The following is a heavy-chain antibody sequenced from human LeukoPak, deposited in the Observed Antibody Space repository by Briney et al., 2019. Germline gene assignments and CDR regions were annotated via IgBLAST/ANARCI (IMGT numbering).Heavy chain of an antibody. J-gene: IGHJ5*02. CDR3: ARDGLYCTNGVCYRFDP. V-gene: IGHV1-2*02. D-gene: IGHD2-8*01. CDR1: GYTFAGYY. CDR2: INPNSGGT. Sequence: ASVKVSCKASGYTFAGYYMHWVRQAPGQGLEWMGWINPNSGGTNYAQKFQGRVTMTRDTSISTAYMELSRLRSDDTAVYYCARDGLYCTNGVCYRFDPWGQGTLVTVSS.